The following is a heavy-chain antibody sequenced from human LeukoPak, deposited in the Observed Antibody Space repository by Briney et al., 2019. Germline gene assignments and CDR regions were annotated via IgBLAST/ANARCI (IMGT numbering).Heavy chain of an antibody. CDR2: ISSSGSTI. CDR3: ARDLRLAYCGGDCYSRGAGFDY. D-gene: IGHD2-21*02. J-gene: IGHJ4*02. V-gene: IGHV3-11*01. CDR1: GFTFSLYW. Sequence: GGSLRLSCVVSGFTFSLYWMNWIRQAPGKGLEWVSYISSSGSTIYYADSVKGRFTISRDNAKNSLYLQMNSLRAEDTAVYYCARDLRLAYCGGDCYSRGAGFDYWGQGTLVTVSS.